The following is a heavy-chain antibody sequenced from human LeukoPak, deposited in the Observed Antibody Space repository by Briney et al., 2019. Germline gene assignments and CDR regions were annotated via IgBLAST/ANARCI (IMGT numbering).Heavy chain of an antibody. D-gene: IGHD3-22*01. CDR1: GGTFSSYA. CDR2: TIPILGIA. Sequence: SVKVSCKASGGTFSSYAISWVRQAPGQGLEWMGRTIPILGIANYAQKFQGRVTITADKSTSTAYMELSSLRSEDTAVYYCARDPTPEGNYYDSSGSDAFDIWGQGTMVTVSS. CDR3: ARDPTPEGNYYDSSGSDAFDI. J-gene: IGHJ3*02. V-gene: IGHV1-69*04.